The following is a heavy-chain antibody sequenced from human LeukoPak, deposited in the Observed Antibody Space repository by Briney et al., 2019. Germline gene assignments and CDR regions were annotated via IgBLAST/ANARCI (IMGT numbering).Heavy chain of an antibody. V-gene: IGHV4-39*01. J-gene: IGHJ4*02. D-gene: IGHD4-11*01. CDR3: ARNLGQTWGTVTTDLWYFDH. CDR2: ISYSGNA. Sequence: PSETLSLTCTVSGASIITTNYYWGWIRQPPGKGLEWIGSISYSGNAYYNPSLRSRLSISMDASKHQFSLKVRSVTAADTAVYYCARNLGQTWGTVTTDLWYFDHWGQGTLVPVSS. CDR1: GASIITTNYY.